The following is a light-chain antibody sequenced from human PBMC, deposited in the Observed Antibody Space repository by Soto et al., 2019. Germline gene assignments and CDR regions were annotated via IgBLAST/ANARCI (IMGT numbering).Light chain of an antibody. CDR2: LTS. CDR3: QQYNSYPWT. J-gene: IGKJ1*01. CDR1: QAVNTR. V-gene: IGKV3D-15*01. Sequence: EIVLTQSPATLSSFPGDRVTLSCRASQAVNTRLAWYQHKPGQAPRLLIYLTSNRAAGIPARFSGSGSGTEFSLTISSLQPDDFATYYCQQYNSYPWTFGQGTKVDIK.